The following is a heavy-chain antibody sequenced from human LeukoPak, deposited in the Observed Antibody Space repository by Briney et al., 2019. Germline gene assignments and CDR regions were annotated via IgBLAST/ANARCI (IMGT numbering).Heavy chain of an antibody. D-gene: IGHD6-19*01. J-gene: IGHJ4*02. CDR1: GFTFSNYA. CDR2: ISGSGGNT. CDR3: ARDGSGWFFDY. Sequence: GGSLRLSCAASGFTFSNYAMSWVRQAPGKGPEWVSAISGSGGNTYYADSVKGRFTISRDNSKNTLYLQMNSLRAEDTAVYYCARDGSGWFFDYWGQGTLVTVSS. V-gene: IGHV3-23*01.